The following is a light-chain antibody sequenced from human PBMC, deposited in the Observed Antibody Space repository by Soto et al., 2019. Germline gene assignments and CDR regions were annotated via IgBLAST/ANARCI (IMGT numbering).Light chain of an antibody. CDR2: GAS. CDR1: ESVSRS. CDR3: HQYYKWPLT. V-gene: IGKV3-15*01. Sequence: DIVLTQSPGTLALSPGERAALSCRASESVSRSFLAWYQQKPGQAPRLLIYGASTRATGIPARFSGSGSGTDFTLTISSLLSEDFAVYYCHQYYKWPLTFGGGTKVDIK. J-gene: IGKJ4*01.